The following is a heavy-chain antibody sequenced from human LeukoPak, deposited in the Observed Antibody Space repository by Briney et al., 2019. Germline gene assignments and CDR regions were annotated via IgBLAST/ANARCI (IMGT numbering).Heavy chain of an antibody. V-gene: IGHV4-59*01. CDR3: ARVGSNKTPPGAFDI. CDR2: IYYSGSA. CDR1: GASISSYY. D-gene: IGHD2-15*01. Sequence: SETLSLTCTVSGASISSYYWSWIRQPPGKRLEWIGYIYYSGSANYNPSLKSRVTISVDTSKNQFSLKLSSVTAADTAVYYCARVGSNKTPPGAFDIWGQGTMVTVSS. J-gene: IGHJ3*02.